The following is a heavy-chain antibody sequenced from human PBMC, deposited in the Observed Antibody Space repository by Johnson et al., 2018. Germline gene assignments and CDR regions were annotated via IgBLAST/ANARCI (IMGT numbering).Heavy chain of an antibody. CDR2: VTWDGGST. D-gene: IGHD3-9*01. CDR1: GFTFDEYT. Sequence: VQLVQSGGAVVQPGGSXRLSCAASGFTFDEYTMHWFRHVPGQGLEWVSLVTWDGGSTIYADSVKGRVTILRDNRNNSLYLQMNSLRADDTAVYYFARDLFDFAESNGMDVWGQGTTVTVSS. J-gene: IGHJ6*02. V-gene: IGHV3-43*01. CDR3: ARDLFDFAESNGMDV.